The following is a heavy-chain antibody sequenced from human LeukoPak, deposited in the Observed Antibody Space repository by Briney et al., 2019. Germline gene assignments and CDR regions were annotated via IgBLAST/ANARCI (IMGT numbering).Heavy chain of an antibody. CDR2: MVSDGSIK. CDR1: GFTFRTYA. J-gene: IGHJ4*02. V-gene: IGHV3-30-3*01. CDR3: ARRGVLEWLLLTPTTVDY. Sequence: PGGSLRLSCAASGFTFRTYAMHWVRQAPGKGLEWVAVMVSDGSIKYYADSVKGRFTISRDNSQNTLYLQMNSLRPEDTAVYYCARRGVLEWLLLTPTTVDYWGQGTLVTVSS. D-gene: IGHD3-3*01.